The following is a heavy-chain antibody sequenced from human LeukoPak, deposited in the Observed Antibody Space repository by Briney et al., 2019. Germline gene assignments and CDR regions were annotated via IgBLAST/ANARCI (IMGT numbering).Heavy chain of an antibody. CDR3: ARARTYSSSSGGYFQH. CDR2: TYYRSKWYN. V-gene: IGHV6-1*01. CDR1: GDSVSSNSAA. J-gene: IGHJ1*01. D-gene: IGHD6-6*01. Sequence: SQTLSLTCAISGDSVSSNSAAWNWIRQSPSRGLEWLGRTYYRSKWYNDYAVSVKSRITINPDTSKNQFSLQLNSVTPEDTAVYYCARARTYSSSSGGYFQHWGHGTLVTVSS.